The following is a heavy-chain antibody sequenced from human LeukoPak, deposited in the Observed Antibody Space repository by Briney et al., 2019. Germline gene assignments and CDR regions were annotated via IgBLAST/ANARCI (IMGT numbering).Heavy chain of an antibody. V-gene: IGHV3-23*01. D-gene: IGHD2-2*01. J-gene: IGHJ5*02. CDR2: ISGSGGTT. Sequence: PGGSLRLSCAASGFTFSSYAMSWVRQAPGKGLEWVSAISGSGGTTYYADSVKGRFTISRDNSKKTMYLQMKSLRAEDTAVYYCAREIVVVPAAPNWFDPWGQGTLVTVSS. CDR3: AREIVVVPAAPNWFDP. CDR1: GFTFSSYA.